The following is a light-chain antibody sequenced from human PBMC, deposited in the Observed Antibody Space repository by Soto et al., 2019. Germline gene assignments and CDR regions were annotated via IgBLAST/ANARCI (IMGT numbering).Light chain of an antibody. V-gene: IGKV1-9*01. CDR1: QGISSS. CDR3: QQYNSSPWT. CDR2: AAS. Sequence: DIQFTQSPSFLSASVGDRVTIPCRASQGISSSLAWYQQKPGEAPKILIYAASTLQSGVPSRFRGSGYGTEFTLTISRLQPDDFSTYYCQQYNSSPWTFGQGTKVDIK. J-gene: IGKJ1*01.